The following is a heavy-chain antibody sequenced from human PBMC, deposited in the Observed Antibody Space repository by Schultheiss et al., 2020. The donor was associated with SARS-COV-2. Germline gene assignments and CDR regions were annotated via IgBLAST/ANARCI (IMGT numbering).Heavy chain of an antibody. CDR3: ARIPVLVHLNWFDP. CDR1: GFSLSTSGVG. V-gene: IGHV2-5*02. Sequence: SGPPLVKPTQTLTLTCTFSGFSLSTSGVGVGWIRQPPGKALEWLALIYWDDDKRYSPSLKSRLTITKDTSKNQVVLTMTNMDPVDTATYYCARIPVLVHLNWFDPWGQGTLVTVSS. D-gene: IGHD6-13*01. CDR2: IYWDDDK. J-gene: IGHJ5*02.